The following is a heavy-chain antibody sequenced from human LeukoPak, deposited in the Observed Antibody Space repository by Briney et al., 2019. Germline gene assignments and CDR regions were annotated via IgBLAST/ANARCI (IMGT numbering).Heavy chain of an antibody. Sequence: ASVKVSCKASGYTFTSYGISWVRQAPGQGVEWMGWISAYNGHTNNAQKLQGRVTMTTDTSTSTAYMELRSLRSDDTAVYYCARVGALWFGELLSLGYYYYMDVWGKGTTVTVSS. V-gene: IGHV1-18*01. D-gene: IGHD3-10*01. CDR1: GYTFTSYG. CDR3: ARVGALWFGELLSLGYYYYMDV. CDR2: ISAYNGHT. J-gene: IGHJ6*03.